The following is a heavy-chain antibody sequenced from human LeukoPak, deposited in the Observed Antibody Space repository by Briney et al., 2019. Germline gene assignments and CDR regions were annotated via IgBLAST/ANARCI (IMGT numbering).Heavy chain of an antibody. D-gene: IGHD3-10*01. J-gene: IGHJ1*01. V-gene: IGHV3-23*01. CDR2: IIGRGTSA. CDR1: GFTFSAYA. CDR3: ATDSEFRYFHN. Sequence: GSLRPSCAASGFTFSAYAMNWVRQAPGKGLEWVSSIIGRGTSAFYSDSVKGRFTISRDNSKNTLYLQVTSLSAEDTAIYYCATDSEFRYFHNWGQGTLVTVSS.